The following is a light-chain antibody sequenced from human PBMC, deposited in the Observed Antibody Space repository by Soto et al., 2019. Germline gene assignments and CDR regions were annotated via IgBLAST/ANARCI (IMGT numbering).Light chain of an antibody. J-gene: IGKJ2*01. CDR2: AAY. CDR1: QGITST. V-gene: IGKV1-9*01. CDR3: QQLNSNPPYT. Sequence: IQLTQSPSSLSASVGDRVTITCRASQGITSTLAWYQQRPGRAPKLLVYAAYNLQSGVPSRFSGSGYWTDFPLTISNLQPEDFATYYCQQLNSNPPYTFGQGTKLEVK.